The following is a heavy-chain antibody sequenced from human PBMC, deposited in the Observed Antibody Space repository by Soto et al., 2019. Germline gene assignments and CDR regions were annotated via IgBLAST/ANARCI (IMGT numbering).Heavy chain of an antibody. D-gene: IGHD3-3*01. CDR1: GYTFTSYD. V-gene: IGHV1-8*01. CDR3: ARGGARTIFGVVIIPDNWFDP. Sequence: GASVKVSCKASGYTFTSYDISWVRQATGQGLEWMGWMNPNSGNTGYAQKFQGRVTMTRNTSISTAYMELSSLRSEDTAVYYCARGGARTIFGVVIIPDNWFDPWGQGTLV. CDR2: MNPNSGNT. J-gene: IGHJ5*02.